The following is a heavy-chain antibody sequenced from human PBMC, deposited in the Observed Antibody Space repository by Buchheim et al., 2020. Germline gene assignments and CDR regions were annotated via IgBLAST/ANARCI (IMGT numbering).Heavy chain of an antibody. CDR1: GFSFSPFG. J-gene: IGHJ4*02. D-gene: IGHD6-19*01. V-gene: IGHV3-21*01. Sequence: DVQLVESGGGLVMPGGSLTLSCVTSGFSFSPFGMTWVRQAPGKGLEWVATVGSGHHTFYADLVEGRFTVSRDNARSSVYLQLNSLRAEDTAVYFCARDFSGWSRDYRGQGTL. CDR3: ARDFSGWSRDY. CDR2: VGSGHHT.